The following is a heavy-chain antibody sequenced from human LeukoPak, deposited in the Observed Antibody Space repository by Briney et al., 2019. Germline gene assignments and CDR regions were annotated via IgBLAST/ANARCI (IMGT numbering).Heavy chain of an antibody. Sequence: GGSLRLSCAASGFTFDDYGMSWVRQAPGKGLEWVSGINWNGGSTGYADSVKGRFTISRDNAKNSLYLQMNSLRAEDTALYYCARDLGTYYLNWFDPWGQGTLVTVSS. D-gene: IGHD3-10*01. CDR2: INWNGGST. CDR1: GFTFDDYG. J-gene: IGHJ5*02. V-gene: IGHV3-20*04. CDR3: ARDLGTYYLNWFDP.